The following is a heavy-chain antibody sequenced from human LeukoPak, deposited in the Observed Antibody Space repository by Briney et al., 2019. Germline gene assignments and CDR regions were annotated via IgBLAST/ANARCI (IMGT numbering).Heavy chain of an antibody. CDR1: GFTVSSNY. D-gene: IGHD6-13*01. CDR3: ARARIAAAGYYFDY. CDR2: IYSGGGT. J-gene: IGHJ4*02. V-gene: IGHV3-53*01. Sequence: PGGSLRLSCAASGFTVSSNYMSWVRQAPGKGLEWASVIYSGGGTYYADSVKGRFTISRDNSKNTLYLQMNSLRAEDTAVYYCARARIAAAGYYFDYWGQGTLVTVSS.